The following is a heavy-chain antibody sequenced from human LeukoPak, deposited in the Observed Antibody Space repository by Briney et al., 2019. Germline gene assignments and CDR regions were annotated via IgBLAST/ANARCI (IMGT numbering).Heavy chain of an antibody. CDR2: INHSGST. V-gene: IGHV4-34*01. Sequence: SETLSLTCAVYGGSFSGYYWSWIRQPPGKGLEWIGEINHSGSTNYNPSLKSRVTISVDTSKNQFSLKLSSVTAADTAVYNCAVGYYFDYWGQGTLVTVSS. CDR3: AVGYYFDY. J-gene: IGHJ4*02. CDR1: GGSFSGYY. D-gene: IGHD1-26*01.